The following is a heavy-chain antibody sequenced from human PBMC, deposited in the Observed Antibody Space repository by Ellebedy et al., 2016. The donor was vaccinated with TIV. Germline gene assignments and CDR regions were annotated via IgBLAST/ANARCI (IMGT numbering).Heavy chain of an antibody. J-gene: IGHJ4*02. CDR1: GGSFSGYY. D-gene: IGHD3-16*02. CDR3: ARDRREGLRLGELSDFDY. CDR2: INHSGST. V-gene: IGHV4-34*01. Sequence: SETLSLXXAVYGGSFSGYYWSWIRQPPGKGLEWIGEINHSGSTNYNPSLKSRVTISVDTSKNQFSLKLSSVTAADTAVYYCARDRREGLRLGELSDFDYWGQGTLVTVSS.